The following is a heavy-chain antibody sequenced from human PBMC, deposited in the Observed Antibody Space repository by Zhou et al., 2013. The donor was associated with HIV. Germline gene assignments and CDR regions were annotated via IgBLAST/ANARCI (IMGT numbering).Heavy chain of an antibody. V-gene: IGHV1-8*03. D-gene: IGHD6-13*01. CDR2: MNPASGNT. J-gene: IGHJ6*03. CDR3: ARGLRVLVPPSWLLRQQLVPKYYYYMDV. Sequence: QVQLVQSGAEVKKPGASVKVSCKASGYTFSNYDITWVRQATGQGLEWMGWMNPASGNTGYAQKFRGRVTITRNTSTGTAYLEVNRLTSEDAAVYYCARGLRVLVPPSWLLRQQLVPKYYYYMDVWGKGTTVIVS. CDR1: GYTFSNYD.